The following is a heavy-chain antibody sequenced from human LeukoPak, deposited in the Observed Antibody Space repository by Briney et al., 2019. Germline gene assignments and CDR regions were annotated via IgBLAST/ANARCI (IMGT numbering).Heavy chain of an antibody. V-gene: IGHV3-15*01. CDR3: TTDGWGGYYFGVSIYYMDV. CDR2: IKSKTDGGTT. J-gene: IGHJ6*03. D-gene: IGHD3-3*01. CDR1: GFSFSRAW. Sequence: GGSLRLSCAASGFSFSRAWMSWVRQAPGKGLEWVGRIKSKTDGGTTDYAAPVKGRFTISRDDSKNTLYLQMNSLKTEDTAVYYCTTDGWGGYYFGVSIYYMDVWGKGTTVTVSS.